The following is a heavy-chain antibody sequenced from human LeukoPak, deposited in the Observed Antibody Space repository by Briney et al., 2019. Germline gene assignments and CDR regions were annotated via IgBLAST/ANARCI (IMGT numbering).Heavy chain of an antibody. D-gene: IGHD6-6*01. CDR3: AKDSKSDSSSSILDSFDY. V-gene: IGHV3-23*01. Sequence: GGSLRLSCAASGFTFSSYAMSWVRQAPGKGLEWVSAISGSGGSTYYADSVKGRFTISRDNSKNTLYLQMNSLRAEDTAVYHCAKDSKSDSSSSILDSFDYWGQGTLVTVSS. J-gene: IGHJ4*02. CDR2: ISGSGGST. CDR1: GFTFSSYA.